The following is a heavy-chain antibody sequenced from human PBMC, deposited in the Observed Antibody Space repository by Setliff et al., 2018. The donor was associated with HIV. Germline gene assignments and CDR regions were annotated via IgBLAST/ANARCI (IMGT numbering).Heavy chain of an antibody. Sequence: SETLSLTCGIYGGSFSDYYWSWIRQPPGKGLEWIGEIDHRGRPKYNPSLNSRVTMSVDTSKNQFSLNLSSVTAADTAVYYCARSIPRYCSSTSCYANRGYAFDIWGQGTMVTVSS. CDR1: GGSFSDYY. V-gene: IGHV4-34*01. CDR2: IDHRGRP. D-gene: IGHD2-2*01. CDR3: ARSIPRYCSSTSCYANRGYAFDI. J-gene: IGHJ3*02.